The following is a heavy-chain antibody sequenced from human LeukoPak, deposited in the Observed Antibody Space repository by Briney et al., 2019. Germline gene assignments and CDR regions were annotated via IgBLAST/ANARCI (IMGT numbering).Heavy chain of an antibody. CDR2: MHLGGST. CDR3: ARGITTFGVAGYYFDY. D-gene: IGHD3-3*01. V-gene: IGHV4-39*01. CDR1: GDSIISSDYY. J-gene: IGHJ4*02. Sequence: PLETLSLTCTVSGDSIISSDYYWGWVRQSPGRGLEWIGSMHLGGSTYYNPSLKSRATIFVDTSENQFSLNLNSVTAADTAVYHCARGITTFGVAGYYFDYWGQGALLTVTS.